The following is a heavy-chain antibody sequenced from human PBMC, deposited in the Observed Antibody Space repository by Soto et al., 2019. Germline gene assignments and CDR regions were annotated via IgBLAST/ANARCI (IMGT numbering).Heavy chain of an antibody. J-gene: IGHJ6*02. CDR1: GYTFTSYG. D-gene: IGHD5-12*01. V-gene: IGHV1-18*04. Sequence: QVQLVQSGAEVKKPGASVKVSCKASGYTFTSYGISWVRQAPGQGLEWMGWISAYNGNTNYAQKLQGRVTMTTDTSPSTAYMELRSLRSDDTAVYYCATSSGYDYYYYYYGMDVWGQGTTVTVSS. CDR3: ATSSGYDYYYYYYGMDV. CDR2: ISAYNGNT.